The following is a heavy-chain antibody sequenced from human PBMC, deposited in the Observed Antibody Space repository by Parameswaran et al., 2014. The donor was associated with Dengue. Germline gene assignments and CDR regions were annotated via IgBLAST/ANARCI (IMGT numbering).Heavy chain of an antibody. CDR2: IKSKTDGGTT. J-gene: IGHJ3*02. CDR3: TTDRVFRSKAFDI. Sequence: RWIRQPPGKGLEWVGRIKSKTDGGTTDYAAPVKGRFTISRDDSKNTLXLQMNSLKTEDTAVYYCTTDRVFRSKAFDIWGQGTMVTVSS. D-gene: IGHD3-3*01. V-gene: IGHV3-15*01.